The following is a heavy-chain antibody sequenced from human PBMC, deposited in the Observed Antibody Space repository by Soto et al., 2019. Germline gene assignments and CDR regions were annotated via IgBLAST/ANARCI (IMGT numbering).Heavy chain of an antibody. CDR1: GFTFSSYA. V-gene: IGHV3-23*01. J-gene: IGHJ4*02. CDR2: ISGSGGST. D-gene: IGHD2-15*01. CDR3: AKVAKNCSGGSCYYRRIVYYFDY. Sequence: PGGSLRLSCAASGFTFSSYAMSWVRQAPGKGLEWVSAISGSGGSTYYADSVKGRFTISRDNSKNTLYLQMNSLRAEDTAVYYCAKVAKNCSGGSCYYRRIVYYFDYWGQGTLVTVSS.